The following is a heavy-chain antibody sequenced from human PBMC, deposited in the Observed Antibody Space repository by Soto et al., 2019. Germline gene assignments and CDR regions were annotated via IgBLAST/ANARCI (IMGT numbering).Heavy chain of an antibody. Sequence: GGSLSPSCASSGFSFSSYVMRCVRQAPGKGLGWVSAISGSGGSTYYADSVKGRFTISRDNSKNTLYLQMNSLRAEDTAVYYCAKDLQMMSSYWGQGTLVTVSS. J-gene: IGHJ4*02. V-gene: IGHV3-23*01. CDR2: ISGSGGST. D-gene: IGHD2-2*01. CDR1: GFSFSSYV. CDR3: AKDLQMMSSY.